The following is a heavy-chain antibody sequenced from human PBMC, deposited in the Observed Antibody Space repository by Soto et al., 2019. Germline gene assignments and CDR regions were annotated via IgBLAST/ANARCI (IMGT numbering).Heavy chain of an antibody. CDR3: ARDKVGYCSGGSCFDYYYYGMDV. CDR2: IYSGGST. J-gene: IGHJ6*02. CDR1: GFTVSSNY. Sequence: GGSLRLSCAASGFTVSSNYMSWVRQAPGKGREWVSVIYSGGSTYYADSVKGRFTISRDNSKNTLYLQMNSLRAEDTAVYYCARDKVGYCSGGSCFDYYYYGMDVWGQGTTVTVSS. D-gene: IGHD2-15*01. V-gene: IGHV3-53*01.